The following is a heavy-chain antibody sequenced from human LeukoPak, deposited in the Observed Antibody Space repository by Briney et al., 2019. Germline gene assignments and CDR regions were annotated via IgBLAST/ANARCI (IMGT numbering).Heavy chain of an antibody. D-gene: IGHD2/OR15-2a*01. V-gene: IGHV3-66*01. CDR3: ARDPASINGMDV. CDR1: GYGVSTNY. J-gene: IGHJ6*02. Sequence: GGSLRLSCAASGYGVSTNYMNWVRQAPGKGLEWVSVIYTGGSTYYADSVKGRFTISRDNSKNTLYLQMNSLRAEDTAVYYCARDPASINGMDVWGQGTTVTVSS. CDR2: IYTGGST.